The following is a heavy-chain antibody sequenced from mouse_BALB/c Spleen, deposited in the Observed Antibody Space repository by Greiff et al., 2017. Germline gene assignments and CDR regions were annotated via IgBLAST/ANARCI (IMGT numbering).Heavy chain of an antibody. Sequence: EVQLQESGPGLVKPSQSLSLTCSVTGYSITSGYYWNWIRQFPGNKLEWMGYISYDGSNNYNPSLKNRISITRDTSKNQFFLKLNSVTTEDTATYYCARDEYDYAMDYWGQGTSVTVSS. CDR1: GYSITSGYY. J-gene: IGHJ4*01. CDR2: ISYDGSN. V-gene: IGHV3-6*02. CDR3: ARDEYDYAMDY. D-gene: IGHD5-1*01.